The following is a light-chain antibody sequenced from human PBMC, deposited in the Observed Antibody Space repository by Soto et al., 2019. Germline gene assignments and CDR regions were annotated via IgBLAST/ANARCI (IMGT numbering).Light chain of an antibody. CDR3: QQYGSSPRT. CDR1: QSVSSSY. CDR2: GAS. V-gene: IGKV3-20*01. J-gene: IGKJ1*01. Sequence: EIVLTQSPDTLSLPPGKRATLSCRASQSVSSSYLAWYQQKPGQAPRLLIYGASSRATGIPDRFSGSGSGTDFTLTISTLEPEDFALYYCQQYGSSPRTFGQGTKVDIK.